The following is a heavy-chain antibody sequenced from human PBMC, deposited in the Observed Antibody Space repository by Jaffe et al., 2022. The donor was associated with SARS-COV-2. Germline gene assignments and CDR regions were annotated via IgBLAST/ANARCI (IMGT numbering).Heavy chain of an antibody. D-gene: IGHD6-6*01. Sequence: QVQLVESGGGVVQPGRSLRLSCAASGFTFSSYGMHWVRQAPGKGLEWVAVIWYDGSNKYYADSVKGRFTISRDNSKNTLYLQMNSLRAEDTAVYYCARASTLGIAARRYYYYGMDVWGQGTTVTVSS. CDR2: IWYDGSNK. CDR3: ARASTLGIAARRYYYYGMDV. CDR1: GFTFSSYG. V-gene: IGHV3-33*01. J-gene: IGHJ6*02.